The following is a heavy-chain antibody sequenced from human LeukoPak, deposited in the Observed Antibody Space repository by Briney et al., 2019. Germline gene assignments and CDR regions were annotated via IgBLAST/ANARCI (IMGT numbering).Heavy chain of an antibody. CDR2: IIPILGIA. Sequence: GASVKVSCKASGGTFSSYAISWVRRAPGQGLEWMGRIIPILGIANYAQKFQGRVTITADKSTSTAYMELSSLRSEDTAVYYCAGGEDTAVVTLDYWGQGTLVTVSS. D-gene: IGHD5-18*01. V-gene: IGHV1-69*04. CDR1: GGTFSSYA. CDR3: AGGEDTAVVTLDY. J-gene: IGHJ4*02.